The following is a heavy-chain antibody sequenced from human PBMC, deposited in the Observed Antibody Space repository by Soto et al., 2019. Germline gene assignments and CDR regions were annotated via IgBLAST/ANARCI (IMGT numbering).Heavy chain of an antibody. CDR1: GGSISSYY. CDR2: IYYSGST. D-gene: IGHD6-19*01. J-gene: IGHJ3*02. V-gene: IGHV4-59*01. CDR3: ARVRDSSGWYEAGGGAFDI. Sequence: SETLSLTCPGSGGSISSYYWSWIRQPPGKGLEWNGYIYYSGSTNYNPSLKSRVTISVDTSKNQFSLKLSSVTAADTAVYYCARVRDSSGWYEAGGGAFDIWGQGTMVTVSS.